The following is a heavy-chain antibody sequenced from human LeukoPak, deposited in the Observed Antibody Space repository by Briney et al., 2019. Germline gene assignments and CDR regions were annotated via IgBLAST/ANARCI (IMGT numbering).Heavy chain of an antibody. CDR3: AKTVRYSSSWSDY. J-gene: IGHJ4*02. V-gene: IGHV3-23*01. Sequence: GGSLRLSCAVSGFTFNSYAMSWVRQAPGKGLEWVSAISAGGGSTYYADSVKGRFTISRDNSKNTLYLQMNSLRAEDTAVYYCAKTVRYSSSWSDYWGQGTFVTVSS. D-gene: IGHD6-13*01. CDR1: GFTFNSYA. CDR2: ISAGGGST.